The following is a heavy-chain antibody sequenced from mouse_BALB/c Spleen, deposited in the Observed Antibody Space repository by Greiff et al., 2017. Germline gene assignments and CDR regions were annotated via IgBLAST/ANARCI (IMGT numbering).Heavy chain of an antibody. J-gene: IGHJ4*01. CDR3: ARVYGNYYYAMDY. CDR1: GYSFTGYY. Sequence: LVKTGASVKISCKASGYSFTGYYMHWVKQSHGKSLEWIGYISCYNGATSYNQKFKGKATFTVDTSSSTAYMQFNSLTSEDSAVYYCARVYGNYYYAMDYWGQGTSVTVSS. V-gene: IGHV1S34*01. CDR2: ISCYNGAT. D-gene: IGHD2-10*02.